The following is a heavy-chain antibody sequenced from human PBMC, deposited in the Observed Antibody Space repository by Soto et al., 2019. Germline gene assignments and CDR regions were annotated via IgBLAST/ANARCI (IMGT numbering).Heavy chain of an antibody. CDR1: GFTSSSFA. D-gene: IGHD1-1*01. J-gene: IGHJ4*02. Sequence: GGSLRLSCAVSGFTSSSFAMIWVRQSPEKGLEWISSISGSGDTTFYADSVKGRFTISRDNGENTLHLQMNSLRVGDTAVYYCAKGGSGTSIILDYWGPGTPVTVSS. CDR3: AKGGSGTSIILDY. V-gene: IGHV3-23*01. CDR2: ISGSGDTT.